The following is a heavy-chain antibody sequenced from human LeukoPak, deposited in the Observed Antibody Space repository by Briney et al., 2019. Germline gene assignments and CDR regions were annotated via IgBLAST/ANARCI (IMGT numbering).Heavy chain of an antibody. CDR1: GGSFSGYY. V-gene: IGHV4-34*01. Sequence: SETLSLTCAVYGGSFSGYYWSWIRQPPGKGLEWIGEINHSGGTNSNPSLKSRVTLSVDLSKNHLSLKLTSVTAADTAVYYCARGQEATTGQFPDWFDPWGQGTLVTVSS. J-gene: IGHJ5*02. D-gene: IGHD1-26*01. CDR3: ARGQEATTGQFPDWFDP. CDR2: INHSGGT.